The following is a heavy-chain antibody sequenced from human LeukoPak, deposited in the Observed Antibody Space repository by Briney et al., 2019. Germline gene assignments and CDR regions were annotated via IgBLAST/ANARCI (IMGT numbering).Heavy chain of an antibody. CDR1: GGSISPYY. J-gene: IGHJ3*02. Sequence: PSETLSLTCTVSGGSISPYYWSWIRQPPGKGLEWIGYIYYSGSTKYNPSLKSRVTISVDTSKNQFSLKLSSVTAADTAVYYCARGSSGWYNKGAFDIWGQGTMVTVSS. CDR2: IYYSGST. D-gene: IGHD6-19*01. CDR3: ARGSSGWYNKGAFDI. V-gene: IGHV4-59*01.